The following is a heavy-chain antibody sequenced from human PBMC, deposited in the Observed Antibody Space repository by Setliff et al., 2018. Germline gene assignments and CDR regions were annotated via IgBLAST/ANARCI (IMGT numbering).Heavy chain of an antibody. Sequence: ASVKVSCKDSGYTFSTYGISWVRQAPGQGLEWMGWINPNSGGTNYAQKFQGWVTMTRDTSISTAYMELSRLRSDDTAVYYCARVKAPALYYYMDVWGKGTTVTVSS. CDR1: GYTFSTYG. CDR3: ARVKAPALYYYMDV. CDR2: INPNSGGT. J-gene: IGHJ6*03. D-gene: IGHD3-16*02. V-gene: IGHV1-2*04.